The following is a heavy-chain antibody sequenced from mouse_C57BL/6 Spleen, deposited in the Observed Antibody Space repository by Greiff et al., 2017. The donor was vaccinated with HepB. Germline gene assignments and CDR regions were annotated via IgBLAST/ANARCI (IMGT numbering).Heavy chain of an antibody. CDR2: ISSGGSYT. J-gene: IGHJ2*01. CDR1: GFTFSSYG. CDR3: ARHETTGVKYYFDY. D-gene: IGHD1-1*01. V-gene: IGHV5-6*01. Sequence: EVQLVESGGDLVKPGGSLKLSCAASGFTFSSYGMSWVRQTPDKRLEWVATISSGGSYTYYPDSVKGRFTISRDNAKNTLYLQMSSLKSEDTAMYYCARHETTGVKYYFDYWGQGTTLTVSS.